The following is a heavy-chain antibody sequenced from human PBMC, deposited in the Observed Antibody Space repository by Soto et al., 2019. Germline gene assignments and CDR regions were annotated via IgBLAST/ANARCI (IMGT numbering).Heavy chain of an antibody. J-gene: IGHJ6*03. CDR1: GGKSGSYG. Sequence: SQTICLTYTVVGGKSGSYGWSWIRKKTKKGLEWIGYIYYSGSTNYNPSLKSRVTISVDTSKNQFSLKLSSVTAADTAVYYCARRISEVEAASDYYYYYMDFWGKGTTVTVSS. CDR2: IYYSGST. D-gene: IGHD2-15*01. CDR3: ARRISEVEAASDYYYYYMDF. V-gene: IGHV4-59*08.